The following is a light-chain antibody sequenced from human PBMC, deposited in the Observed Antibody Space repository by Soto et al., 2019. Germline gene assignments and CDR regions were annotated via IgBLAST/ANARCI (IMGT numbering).Light chain of an antibody. CDR3: QQYNNWPPRT. CDR2: GAS. V-gene: IGKV3-15*01. J-gene: IGKJ1*01. CDR1: QSVSSN. Sequence: EIVVTQSPATLSVSPGERATLSCRASQSVSSNLAWYQQKPGQAPRLLMYGASTRATGIPARSSGSGSGTDFTLTISSLQSEDFAVYYCQQYNNWPPRTFGQGTKVDIK.